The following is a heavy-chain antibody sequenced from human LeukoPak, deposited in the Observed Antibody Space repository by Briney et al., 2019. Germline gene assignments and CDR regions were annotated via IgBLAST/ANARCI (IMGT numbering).Heavy chain of an antibody. J-gene: IGHJ4*02. CDR3: ARVGYSYANTVFDY. V-gene: IGHV4-30-4*01. CDR2: IYYSGST. CDR1: GGSISSGDYY. Sequence: PSQTLSLTCTVSGGSISSGDYYWSWIRQPPGKGLEWIGYIYYSGSTYYNPSLKSRVTISVDTSKNQFSLKLSSVTAADTAVYYCARVGYSYANTVFDYWGQGTLVTVSS. D-gene: IGHD5-18*01.